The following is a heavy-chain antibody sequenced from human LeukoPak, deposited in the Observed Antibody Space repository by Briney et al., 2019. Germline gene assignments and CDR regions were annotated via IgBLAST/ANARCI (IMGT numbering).Heavy chain of an antibody. CDR1: GGSISSYY. CDR3: ARGGNLGYYGSGSYYYRPPNWFDP. Sequence: NPSETLSLTCTVSGGSISSYYWSWIRQPPGKGLEWIGYIYYSGSTNYNPSLKSRVTMSVDTSKNQFSLKLSSVTAADTAVYYCARGGNLGYYGSGSYYYRPPNWFDPWGQGTLVTVSS. D-gene: IGHD3-10*01. CDR2: IYYSGST. J-gene: IGHJ5*02. V-gene: IGHV4-59*12.